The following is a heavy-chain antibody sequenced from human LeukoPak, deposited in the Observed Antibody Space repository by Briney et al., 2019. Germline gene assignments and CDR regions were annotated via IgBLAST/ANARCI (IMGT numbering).Heavy chain of an antibody. V-gene: IGHV4-4*07. Sequence: SETLCLTCTVSGDSISGYWWNWIRQPAGKGLEWIGRFYSSGNTNYNPSLKSRLTMSVDTSKNQFSLKLSSVTAADTAVYYCARARTVYYDSNPGYFGCWGHRTLVTVSS. CDR2: FYSSGNT. CDR3: ARARTVYYDSNPGYFGC. J-gene: IGHJ4*01. D-gene: IGHD3-22*01. CDR1: GDSISGYW.